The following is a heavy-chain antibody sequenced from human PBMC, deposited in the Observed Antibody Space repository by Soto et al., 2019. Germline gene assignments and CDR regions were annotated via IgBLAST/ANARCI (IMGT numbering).Heavy chain of an antibody. D-gene: IGHD6-13*01. Sequence: GESLKISCQGSGYSFSSYWIGWVRQMPGKGLEWMGIIYPGDSDTTYSPSFQGQVTISADKSISTAFLQWSSLKASDTAMYYCVRRLGPSTWYWFDPWGQGTLVTVSS. CDR3: VRRLGPSTWYWFDP. J-gene: IGHJ5*02. CDR2: IYPGDSDT. CDR1: GYSFSSYW. V-gene: IGHV5-51*01.